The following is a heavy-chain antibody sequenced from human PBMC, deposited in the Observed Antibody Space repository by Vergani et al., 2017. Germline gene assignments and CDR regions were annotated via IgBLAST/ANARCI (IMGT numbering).Heavy chain of an antibody. CDR3: SRARCIETCYMSNWLDS. D-gene: IGHD3-9*01. Sequence: EVQLVESGGGLVQPGGSLRLTCAASEFTFSNYAMNWVRQAPGKGLEGVSGISGRGVSAYYTDSVKGRFTISRDNAQNTLYLQMNSLRVEDTGVYYCSRARCIETCYMSNWLDSWGQGTLVTVSS. CDR1: EFTFSNYA. V-gene: IGHV3-23*04. CDR2: ISGRGVSA. J-gene: IGHJ5*01.